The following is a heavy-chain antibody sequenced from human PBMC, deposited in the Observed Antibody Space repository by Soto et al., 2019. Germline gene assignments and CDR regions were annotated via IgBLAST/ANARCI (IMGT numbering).Heavy chain of an antibody. CDR3: ADSTLFCGMKA. CDR1: GYTFTNYW. V-gene: IGHV5-51*01. Sequence: GEALKISCKRSGYTFTNYWIRCMRQMHRKDLEWMAIIYPGDSDTKYNPSFQGQVTISADKSITTTYLRWTSLKASDTAIYYFADSTLFCGMKAWGQGVTGTVFS. J-gene: IGHJ6*02. CDR2: IYPGDSDT. D-gene: IGHD3-10*02.